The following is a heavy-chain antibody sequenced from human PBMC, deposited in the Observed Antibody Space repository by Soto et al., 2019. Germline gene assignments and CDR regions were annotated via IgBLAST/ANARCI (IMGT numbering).Heavy chain of an antibody. J-gene: IGHJ5*02. Sequence: SETLSLTCTVSGGSISSYYWSWIRQPPGKGLEWIGYIYYSGSTNYNPSLKSRVTISVDTSKNQFSLKLSSVTAADTAVYYCAREDCSSTSCYVHGTGWFDPWGQGTLVTVSS. CDR2: IYYSGST. V-gene: IGHV4-59*12. D-gene: IGHD2-2*01. CDR1: GGSISSYY. CDR3: AREDCSSTSCYVHGTGWFDP.